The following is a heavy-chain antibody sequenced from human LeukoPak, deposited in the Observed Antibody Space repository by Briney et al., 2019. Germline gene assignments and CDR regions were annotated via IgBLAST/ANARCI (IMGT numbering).Heavy chain of an antibody. CDR1: GGSFSGYY. CDR2: INHSGST. V-gene: IGHV4-34*01. Sequence: SETLSLTCAVYGGSFSGYYWSWIRQPPGKGLEWIEEINHSGSTNYNPSLKSRVTISVDTSKNQFSLKLSSVTAANTAVYYCARGRYITGASHWGQGTLVTVSS. D-gene: IGHD3-3*01. J-gene: IGHJ4*02. CDR3: ARGRYITGASH.